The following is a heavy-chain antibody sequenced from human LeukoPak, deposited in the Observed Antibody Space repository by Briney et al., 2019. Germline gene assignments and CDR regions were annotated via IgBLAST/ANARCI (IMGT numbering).Heavy chain of an antibody. CDR1: GFTFSSYA. V-gene: IGHV3-23*01. CDR2: ISGSGGST. CDR3: AELGITMIGGV. D-gene: IGHD3-10*02. Sequence: GGSLRLSCAASGFTFSSYAMSWVRQAPGKGLEWVSAISGSGGSTYYADSVKGRFTIYRDNFKKTLYLQMNSLRAEDTAVYYCAELGITMIGGVWGKGTTVTISS. J-gene: IGHJ6*04.